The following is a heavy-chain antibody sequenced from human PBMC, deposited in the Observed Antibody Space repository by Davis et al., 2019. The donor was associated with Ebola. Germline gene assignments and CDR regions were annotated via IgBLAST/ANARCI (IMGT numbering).Heavy chain of an antibody. V-gene: IGHV3-21*01. Sequence: GESLKISCAASGFIFRSYVMSWVRQAPGKGLEWVSTLGTSADTYYADSLKGRFTISRDNAKNSLYLQMNSLRAEDTAVYHCARGGYYDSSGYSHAAFDIWGQGTMVTVSS. CDR3: ARGGYYDSSGYSHAAFDI. CDR1: GFIFRSYV. D-gene: IGHD3-22*01. CDR2: LGTSADT. J-gene: IGHJ3*02.